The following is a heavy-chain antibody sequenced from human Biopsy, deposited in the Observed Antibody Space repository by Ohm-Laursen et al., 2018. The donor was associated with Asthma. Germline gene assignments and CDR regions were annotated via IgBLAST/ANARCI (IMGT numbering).Heavy chain of an antibody. D-gene: IGHD3-16*01. CDR1: GYTFSNYG. CDR2: IIPIFDST. V-gene: IGHV1-69*13. J-gene: IGHJ5*02. CDR3: ARDRRQSSSGEDWFDP. Sequence: SVKVSCKTSGYTFSNYGIAWVRQAPGQGLEWMGTIIPIFDSTKYAQKFQDRVTIIADESTGTASLELRSLRSEDTAVYYCARDRRQSSSGEDWFDPWGQGTLVTVSS.